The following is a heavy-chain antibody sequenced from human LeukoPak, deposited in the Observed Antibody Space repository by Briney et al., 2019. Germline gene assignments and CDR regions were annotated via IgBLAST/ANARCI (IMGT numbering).Heavy chain of an antibody. CDR2: INHSGST. D-gene: IGHD3-10*01. J-gene: IGHJ5*02. Sequence: SETLSLTCAVYGGSFSGYYWSWIRQPPGKGLEWIGEINHSGSTNYNPSLKSRVTISVDTSKNQFSLKLSSVTAADTAVYYCARGEPYAYGSGSYFRWFDPWGQGTLVTVSS. CDR3: ARGEPYAYGSGSYFRWFDP. CDR1: GGSFSGYY. V-gene: IGHV4-34*01.